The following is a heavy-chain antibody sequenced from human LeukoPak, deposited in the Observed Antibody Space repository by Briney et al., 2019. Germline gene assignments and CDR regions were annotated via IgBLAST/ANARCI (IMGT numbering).Heavy chain of an antibody. D-gene: IGHD4/OR15-4a*01. CDR1: GSTFSSSS. CDR3: AKSLTPDRDWFDS. CDR2: ISSSGRYI. Sequence: PGGSLRLSCAASGSTFSSSSMNWVRQAPGKGLEWVSSISSSGRYIYFADSMKGRFTISRDNAKNSVSLQMNSLRGEDTAVYYCAKSLTPDRDWFDSWGQGTLVIVSS. V-gene: IGHV3-21*01. J-gene: IGHJ5*01.